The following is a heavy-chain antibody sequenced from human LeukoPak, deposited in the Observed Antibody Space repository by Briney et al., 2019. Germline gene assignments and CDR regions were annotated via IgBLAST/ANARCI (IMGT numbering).Heavy chain of an antibody. CDR2: IRHDGDSI. V-gene: IGHV3-30*02. Sequence: PGGSLRLSCVASGFTFSNYGMHWVRQAPGKGLEWVAYIRHDGDSIDYVDSVKGRFTISRDNAKNSLYLQMNSLRAEDTAVYYCARAMVRGAKGDYWGQGTLVTVSS. CDR1: GFTFSNYG. CDR3: ARAMVRGAKGDY. J-gene: IGHJ4*02. D-gene: IGHD3-10*01.